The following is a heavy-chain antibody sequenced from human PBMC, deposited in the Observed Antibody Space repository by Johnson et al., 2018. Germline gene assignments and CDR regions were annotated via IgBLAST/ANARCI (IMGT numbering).Heavy chain of an antibody. Sequence: VQLVQSGGGLVQPGRFLSLSCSASGFTCSDSTMSWFRQAPGKGLEWVGLIRSNADGGTRRYAASMKDSLIISRDDSKSVAYLQTNSMKSDDPAVYYCARVGEDSVSLHNTQNNVCDIWGRGTMVTVSS. CDR1: GFTCSDST. J-gene: IGHJ3*02. D-gene: IGHD3-10*01. V-gene: IGHV3-49*03. CDR3: ARVGEDSVSLHNTQNNVCDI. CDR2: IRSNADGGTR.